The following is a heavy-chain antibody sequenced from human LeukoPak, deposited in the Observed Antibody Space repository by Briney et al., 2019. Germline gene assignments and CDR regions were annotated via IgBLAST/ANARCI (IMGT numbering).Heavy chain of an antibody. D-gene: IGHD3-10*01. V-gene: IGHV1-8*01. CDR2: MNPHSANT. J-gene: IGHJ4*02. CDR1: GYTFTSFY. Sequence: SVKVSCKASGYTFTSFYINCVREATGQGLECMGWMNPHSANTGYAQNFQGTVTMTRNTSISTAYMELSSLRSEDTAVYYCAIRFSRSSGSAIDYWGQGTLVTVSS. CDR3: AIRFSRSSGSAIDY.